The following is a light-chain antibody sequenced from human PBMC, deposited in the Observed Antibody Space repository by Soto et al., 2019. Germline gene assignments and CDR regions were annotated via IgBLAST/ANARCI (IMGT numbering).Light chain of an antibody. J-gene: IGKJ1*01. Sequence: EIVLTQSPGTLSLSAGERATLSCSSSQSVSSSYLAWYKQKPGQAPRLLIEGASSRATGIPDRFSGSGSGTDFTLTISRLEPEDFAVYYCQQYGSSPQTCGQGTKVEIK. CDR1: QSVSSSY. V-gene: IGKV3-20*01. CDR2: GAS. CDR3: QQYGSSPQT.